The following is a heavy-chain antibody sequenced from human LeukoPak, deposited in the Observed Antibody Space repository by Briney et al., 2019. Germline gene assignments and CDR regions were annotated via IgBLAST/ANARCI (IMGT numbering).Heavy chain of an antibody. J-gene: IGHJ4*02. Sequence: PGGSLRLSCAASGFTLSSYGMHWIRQAPDKRLEWVAFIRYDGSNKNYADSVKGRFTISRDNSKNTLFLQMNSLRPEDTAVYYCAKDRPTSGWYRYFDYWGQGTLVTVSS. D-gene: IGHD6-19*01. CDR3: AKDRPTSGWYRYFDY. CDR2: IRYDGSNK. CDR1: GFTLSSYG. V-gene: IGHV3-30*02.